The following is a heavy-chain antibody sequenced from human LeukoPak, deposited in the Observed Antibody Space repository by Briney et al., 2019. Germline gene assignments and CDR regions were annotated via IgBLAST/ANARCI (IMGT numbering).Heavy chain of an antibody. D-gene: IGHD4-17*01. J-gene: IGHJ4*02. V-gene: IGHV3-11*01. Sequence: PGGSLRLSCAASGFTFSDYYMSWIRQAPGKGLEWVSYISSSGSTIYYADSVKGRFTISRDNAKNSLYLQMNSLRSEDTALYYCAKDKNPYGDRLFDYWGQGTLVTVSS. CDR3: AKDKNPYGDRLFDY. CDR2: ISSSGSTI. CDR1: GFTFSDYY.